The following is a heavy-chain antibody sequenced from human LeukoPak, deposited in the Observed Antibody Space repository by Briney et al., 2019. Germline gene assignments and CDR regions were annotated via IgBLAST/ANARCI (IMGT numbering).Heavy chain of an antibody. Sequence: SETLSLTCTVSGYSISSGYYWGWIRQPPGKRLEWIGSIYHSGSTYYNPSLKSRVTISVDTSKNQFSLKLSSVTAADTAVYYCARAGANGELYYFDYWGQGTLVTVSS. D-gene: IGHD4-17*01. CDR3: ARAGANGELYYFDY. V-gene: IGHV4-38-2*02. J-gene: IGHJ4*02. CDR2: IYHSGST. CDR1: GYSISSGYY.